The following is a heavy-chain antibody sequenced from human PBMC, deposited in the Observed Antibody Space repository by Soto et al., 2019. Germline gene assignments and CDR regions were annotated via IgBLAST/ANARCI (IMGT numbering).Heavy chain of an antibody. CDR3: ARLPSEYYYYYYVMDL. J-gene: IGHJ6*02. CDR2: IYPGDSDT. Sequence: GESLKISCKGSGYSFTSYWIGWVRQMPGKGLEWMGIIYPGDSDTRYSPSFQGQVTISADKSISTAYLQWSSLKASDTAMYYCARLPSEYYYYYYVMDLWAQGTTVTVSS. D-gene: IGHD6-19*01. V-gene: IGHV5-51*01. CDR1: GYSFTSYW.